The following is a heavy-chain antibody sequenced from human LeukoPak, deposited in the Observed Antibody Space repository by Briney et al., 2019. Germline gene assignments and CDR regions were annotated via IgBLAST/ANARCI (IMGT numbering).Heavy chain of an antibody. J-gene: IGHJ4*02. CDR3: ARDLLGYCSGGSCSD. Sequence: SGTLSLTCAVSGGSISSSNWWSWVRRPPGKGLEWIGEIYHSGSTNYNPSLKSRVTISVDKSKNQFSLKLSSVTAADTAVYYCARDLLGYCSGGSCSDWGQGTLVTVSS. V-gene: IGHV4-4*02. D-gene: IGHD2-15*01. CDR1: GGSISSSNW. CDR2: IYHSGST.